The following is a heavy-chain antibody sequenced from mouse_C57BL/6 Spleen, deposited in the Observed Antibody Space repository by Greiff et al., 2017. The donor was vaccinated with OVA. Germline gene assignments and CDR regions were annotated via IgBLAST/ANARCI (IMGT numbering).Heavy chain of an antibody. Sequence: VQLQQSGAELVRPGASVKLSCTASGFNIKDDYMHWVKQRPEQGLEWIGWIDPENGDTEYASKFQGKATITADTSSNTAYLQLSSLTSEDTAVYYCTSHSNSPAWFAYWGQGTLVTVSA. CDR1: GFNIKDDY. J-gene: IGHJ3*01. D-gene: IGHD2-5*01. V-gene: IGHV14-4*01. CDR2: IDPENGDT. CDR3: TSHSNSPAWFAY.